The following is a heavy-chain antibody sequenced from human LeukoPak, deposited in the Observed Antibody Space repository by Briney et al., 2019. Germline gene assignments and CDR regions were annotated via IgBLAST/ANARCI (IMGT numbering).Heavy chain of an antibody. CDR3: ARVIVWVNYRYTGPFDY. CDR2: SSSRGSYI. V-gene: IGHV3-21*01. Sequence: PGGSLRLSCAASGFTFSSYCVNWARQAPGKGLEWVSSSSSRGSYIYYADSVKGRFTISRDNAKNSLYLQMNRLIAEETALYYCARVIVWVNYRYTGPFDYWGEGTLVSVSS. D-gene: IGHD3-16*02. J-gene: IGHJ4*02. CDR1: GFTFSSYC.